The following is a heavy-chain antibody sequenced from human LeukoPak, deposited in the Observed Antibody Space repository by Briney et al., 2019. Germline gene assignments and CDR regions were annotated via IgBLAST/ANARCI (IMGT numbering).Heavy chain of an antibody. V-gene: IGHV1-2*04. CDR2: INPNSGGT. CDR3: ARVQGSGNWFDP. J-gene: IGHJ5*02. CDR1: GYTFTGYY. Sequence: ASVKVSCKASGYTFTGYYMHWVRQAPGQGLEWMGWINPNSGGTNYAQKFQGWVTMTGDTSISTAYMELSRLRSDDTAVYYCARVQGSGNWFDPWGQGTLVTVSS. D-gene: IGHD3-10*01.